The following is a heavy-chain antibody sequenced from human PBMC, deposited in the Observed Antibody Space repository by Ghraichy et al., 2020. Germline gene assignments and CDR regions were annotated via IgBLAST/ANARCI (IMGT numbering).Heavy chain of an antibody. J-gene: IGHJ4*02. CDR3: ARGEYGSGARPFDY. CDR1: GGSISSYY. CDR2: IYYSGST. D-gene: IGHD3-10*01. Sequence: SETLSLTCTVSGGSISSYYWSWIRQPPGKGLEWIGYIYYSGSTNYNPSLKSRVTISVDTSKNQFSLKLSSVTAADTAVYYCARGEYGSGARPFDYWGQGTLVTVSS. V-gene: IGHV4-59*01.